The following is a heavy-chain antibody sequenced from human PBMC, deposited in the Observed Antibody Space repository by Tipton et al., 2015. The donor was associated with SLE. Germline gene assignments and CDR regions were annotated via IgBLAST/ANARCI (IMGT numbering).Heavy chain of an antibody. Sequence: TLSLTCTVSGDSISSDYYYWSWIRQPPGKGLEWIGEVNHSGGTNYNSSLKSRVTIFVDTSKNQFSLRLSSVTVADTAFYFCARGRFSSAWYRDEHFDSWGQGTLVTVSS. J-gene: IGHJ4*02. CDR1: GDSISSDYYY. V-gene: IGHV4-30-4*08. CDR3: ARGRFSSAWYRDEHFDS. CDR2: VNHSGGT. D-gene: IGHD6-19*01.